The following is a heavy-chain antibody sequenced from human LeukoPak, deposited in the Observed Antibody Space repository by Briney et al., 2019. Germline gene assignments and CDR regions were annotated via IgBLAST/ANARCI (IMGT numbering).Heavy chain of an antibody. V-gene: IGHV4-59*12. CDR2: IYYSGST. J-gene: IGHJ2*01. CDR1: GGSISSYY. CDR3: AEYYDSSGYDWYFDL. Sequence: SETLSLTCTVSGGSISSYYWSWIRQPPGKGLEWIGYIYYSGSTNYNPSLKSRVTISVDTSKNQFSLKLSSVTAADTAVYYCAEYYDSSGYDWYFDLWGRGTLVTVSS. D-gene: IGHD3-22*01.